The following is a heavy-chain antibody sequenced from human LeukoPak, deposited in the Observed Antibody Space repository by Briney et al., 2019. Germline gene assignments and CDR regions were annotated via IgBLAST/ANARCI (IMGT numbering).Heavy chain of an antibody. J-gene: IGHJ6*02. D-gene: IGHD6-6*01. V-gene: IGHV1-2*02. Sequence: GASVKVSCKASGYTFTGYYMHWVRQAPGQGLEWMGWINPNSGGTNYAQKFQGRVTMTRDTSISTAYMELSRLRCDDTAVYYCASSSPTYYYYGMDVWGQGTTVTVSS. CDR1: GYTFTGYY. CDR3: ASSSPTYYYYGMDV. CDR2: INPNSGGT.